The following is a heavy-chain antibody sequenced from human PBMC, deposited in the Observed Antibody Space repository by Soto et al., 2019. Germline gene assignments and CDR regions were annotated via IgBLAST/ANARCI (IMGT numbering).Heavy chain of an antibody. J-gene: IGHJ4*02. CDR2: ISGSGGST. V-gene: IGHV3-23*01. CDR3: AKHLSTYSSGYYYPRPFDY. CDR1: GFTFSSYA. Sequence: GGSLRLSCAASGFTFSSYAMSWVRQAPGKGLEWVSAISGSGGSTYYADSVKGRFTISRDNSKNTLYLQMNSLRAEDTAVYYCAKHLSTYSSGYYYPRPFDYWGQGTLVTVSS. D-gene: IGHD3-22*01.